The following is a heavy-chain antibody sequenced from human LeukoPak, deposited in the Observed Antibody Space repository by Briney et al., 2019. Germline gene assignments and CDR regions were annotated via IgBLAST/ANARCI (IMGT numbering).Heavy chain of an antibody. D-gene: IGHD2-15*01. J-gene: IGHJ4*02. Sequence: GGSLRLSCVATGFTFSSYGMHWVRQAPGKGLEWVAVISYDGSNKNYADSVKGRFTISRDNPKNTLYLKMNSLRAEDTAVYYCAKGTQIRYCRGGTCYPLDYWGQGTLVTVSS. CDR1: GFTFSSYG. CDR2: ISYDGSNK. V-gene: IGHV3-30*18. CDR3: AKGTQIRYCRGGTCYPLDY.